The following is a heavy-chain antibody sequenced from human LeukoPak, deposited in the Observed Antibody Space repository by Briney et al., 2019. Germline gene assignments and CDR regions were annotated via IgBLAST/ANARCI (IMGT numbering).Heavy chain of an antibody. CDR2: IKQDGSEK. J-gene: IGHJ4*02. D-gene: IGHD6-19*01. CDR1: GFTFDNYW. Sequence: GGSLRLSCAASGFTFDNYWMSWVRQAPGKGLEWVASIKQDGSEKYYVDSVKGRFTISRDNAKNSLNLQMNSLRAEDTAVYYCATCSGWYSNFDYWGQGALVTVSS. V-gene: IGHV3-7*01. CDR3: ATCSGWYSNFDY.